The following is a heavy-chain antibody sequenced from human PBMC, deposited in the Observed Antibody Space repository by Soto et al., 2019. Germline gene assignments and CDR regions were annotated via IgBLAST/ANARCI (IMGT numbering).Heavy chain of an antibody. Sequence: PSETLSLTCTVSGGSISSGNYYWSWIRQPPGKGLEWIGYIHYSGCTYFNPSLQNRLTISVDTSKSQFSLKLSSVTAADTAVYYCAIVVDIMIAFDIWGQGTMVTVSS. D-gene: IGHD3-16*01. J-gene: IGHJ3*02. CDR2: IHYSGCT. CDR1: GGSISSGNYY. CDR3: AIVVDIMIAFDI. V-gene: IGHV4-30-4*01.